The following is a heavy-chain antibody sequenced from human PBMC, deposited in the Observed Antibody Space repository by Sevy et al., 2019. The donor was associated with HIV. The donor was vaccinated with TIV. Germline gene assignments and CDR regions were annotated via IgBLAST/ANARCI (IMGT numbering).Heavy chain of an antibody. CDR2: IQYDGNNK. V-gene: IGHV3-30*02. J-gene: IGHJ4*02. Sequence: GRSLRLSCAASGFTFSHYGMHWVRQAPGKGLEWVTFIQYDGNNKYYADSVKGRFTISRDNSKNMFFLQMNDLRAEDTALYYCAKNTAAAGVGGFDYWGQGALVTVSS. CDR1: GFTFSHYG. D-gene: IGHD6-13*01. CDR3: AKNTAAAGVGGFDY.